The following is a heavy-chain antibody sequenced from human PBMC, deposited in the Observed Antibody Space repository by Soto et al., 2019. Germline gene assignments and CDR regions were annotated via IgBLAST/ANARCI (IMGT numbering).Heavy chain of an antibody. V-gene: IGHV4-59*08. Sequence: HVQLQESGPGLVKPWETLSLICTVSGDSISSYYWSWIRQPPGKGLEWIGFIYYTGSTNYNPSLKSRVTISVDTSKNQLSLKLSSVTAADTAVYYCARRAGAVPGRIDFWGQGTLITVSS. CDR3: ARRAGAVPGRIDF. CDR2: IYYTGST. D-gene: IGHD6-19*01. CDR1: GDSISSYY. J-gene: IGHJ4*02.